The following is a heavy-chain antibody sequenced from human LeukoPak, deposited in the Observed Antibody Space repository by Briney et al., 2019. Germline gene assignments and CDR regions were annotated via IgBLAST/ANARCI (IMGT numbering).Heavy chain of an antibody. D-gene: IGHD3-9*01. V-gene: IGHV1-69*06. Sequence: SVKVSCKASGNTLIGSYIHWVRQAPGQGLEWMGGIIPIFGTANYAQKFQGRVTITADKSTSTAYMELSSLRSEDTAVYYCAGGSTIDYYYYYMDVWGKGTTVTVSS. CDR1: GNTLIGSY. J-gene: IGHJ6*03. CDR2: IIPIFGTA. CDR3: AGGSTIDYYYYYMDV.